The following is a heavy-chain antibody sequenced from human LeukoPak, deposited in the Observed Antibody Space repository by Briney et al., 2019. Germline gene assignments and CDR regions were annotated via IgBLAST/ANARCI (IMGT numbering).Heavy chain of an antibody. D-gene: IGHD6-13*01. V-gene: IGHV3-30*03. CDR3: ARSVGFIAAAGISGYFQH. J-gene: IGHJ1*01. CDR1: GFTFSSYV. CDR2: ISYDGSNK. Sequence: GGSLRLSCAASGFTFSSYVMHWVRQAPGKGLEWVALISYDGSNKYYADSVKGRFTISRDNSKNTLYLQMNSLRAEDTAVYYCARSVGFIAAAGISGYFQHWGQGTLVTVSS.